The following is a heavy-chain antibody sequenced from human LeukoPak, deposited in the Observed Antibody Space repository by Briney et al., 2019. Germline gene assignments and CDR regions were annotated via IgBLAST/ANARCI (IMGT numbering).Heavy chain of an antibody. CDR2: IYPGDSDT. Sequence: GESLKISCKGSGYSFTSYWIGWVRQMPGKGLEWMGIIYPGDSDTRYSPSFQGQVTISANKSISTAYLQWSSLKASDTAMYYCARRLRGMYDAFDIWGQGTMVTVSS. V-gene: IGHV5-51*01. J-gene: IGHJ3*02. CDR3: ARRLRGMYDAFDI. CDR1: GYSFTSYW. D-gene: IGHD5-18*01.